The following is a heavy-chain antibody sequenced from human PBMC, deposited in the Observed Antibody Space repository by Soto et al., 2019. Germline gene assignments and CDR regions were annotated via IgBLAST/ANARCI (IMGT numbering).Heavy chain of an antibody. CDR1: GGTSTRYA. CDR2: IVPMFGTS. V-gene: IGHV1-69*06. J-gene: IGHJ4*02. Sequence: QERLVQSGAEVRKPGSSVKVSCKVTGGTSTRYAINWVRQAPGQGLEGMGGIVPMFGTSKYAQKSQGRVTITADTSTTIAYMELRSLRSEDTAVYYCNRGSEYDFWSGYLWGQGTLVSVSS. CDR3: NRGSEYDFWSGYL. D-gene: IGHD3-3*01.